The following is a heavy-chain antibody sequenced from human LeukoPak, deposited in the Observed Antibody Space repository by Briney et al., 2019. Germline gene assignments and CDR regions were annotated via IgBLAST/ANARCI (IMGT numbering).Heavy chain of an antibody. Sequence: ASVKVSCKASGGTFSSYAISWVRQAPGQGPEWMGGIIPIFGTANYAQKFQGRVTTTADESTSTAYMELCSLRSEDTAVYYCARGSRYYDSSGHHDYWGQGTLVTVSS. J-gene: IGHJ4*02. CDR1: GGTFSSYA. D-gene: IGHD3-22*01. CDR2: IIPIFGTA. CDR3: ARGSRYYDSSGHHDY. V-gene: IGHV1-69*13.